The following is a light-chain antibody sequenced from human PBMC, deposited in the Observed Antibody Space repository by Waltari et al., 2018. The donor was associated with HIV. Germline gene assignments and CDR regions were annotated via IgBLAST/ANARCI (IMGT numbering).Light chain of an antibody. V-gene: IGLV1-51*01. CDR2: DNI. Sequence: QSVLPQPPPVSAAPGQKVNLDRPGRSSNLGNHYVSWDQHVPGAAPRLLIYDNIKRPSEIPDLFSGSKSGASATLDITGLQTGDEADYYCGTWDPRLSAGVFGGGTKLTVL. CDR1: SSNLGNHY. CDR3: GTWDPRLSAGV. J-gene: IGLJ3*02.